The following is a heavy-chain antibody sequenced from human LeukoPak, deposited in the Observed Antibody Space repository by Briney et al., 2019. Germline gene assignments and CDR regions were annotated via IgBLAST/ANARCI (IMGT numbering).Heavy chain of an antibody. Sequence: GGSLRLSSAASGFTFSSYSMNWVRQAPGKGLEWVSSISSSSSYIYYADSVKGRFTISRDNAKNSLYLQMNSLRAEDTAVYYCLRYMDYYDSSGSDYWGQGTLVTVSS. CDR3: LRYMDYYDSSGSDY. CDR2: ISSSSSYI. D-gene: IGHD3-22*01. CDR1: GFTFSSYS. V-gene: IGHV3-21*01. J-gene: IGHJ4*02.